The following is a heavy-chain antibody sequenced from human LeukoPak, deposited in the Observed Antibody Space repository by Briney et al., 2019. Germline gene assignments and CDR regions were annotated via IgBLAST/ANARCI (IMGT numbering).Heavy chain of an antibody. CDR1: GGTFSGYA. J-gene: IGHJ4*02. CDR3: ARGSAITIFGVSLDY. D-gene: IGHD3-3*01. Sequence: SVKVSCKASGGTFSGYAISWVRQAPGQGLEWMGRIIPILGIANYAQKFQGRVTITADKSTSTAYMELSSLRSEDTAVYYCARGSAITIFGVSLDYWGQGTLVTVSS. CDR2: IIPILGIA. V-gene: IGHV1-69*04.